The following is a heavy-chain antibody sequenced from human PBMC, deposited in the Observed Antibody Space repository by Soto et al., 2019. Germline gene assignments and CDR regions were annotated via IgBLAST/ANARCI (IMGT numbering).Heavy chain of an antibody. Sequence: EVQLVESGGGLVQPGGSLRLSCAASGFSFSSDSMNWVRQAPGTGLERVSYISSRSGTIHYADSVKGRFTISRDNAKSSLSLQMNSLRDEDTAVYYCARGWGCSCGTCYFALWGQGTLVTVSS. D-gene: IGHD6-13*01. J-gene: IGHJ4*02. CDR3: ARGWGCSCGTCYFAL. CDR2: ISSRSGTI. V-gene: IGHV3-48*02. CDR1: GFSFSSDS.